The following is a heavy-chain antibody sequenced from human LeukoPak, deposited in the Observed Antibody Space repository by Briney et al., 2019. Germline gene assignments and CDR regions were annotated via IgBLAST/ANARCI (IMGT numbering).Heavy chain of an antibody. Sequence: GGSLRLSCAASGFTFRTYEMNWVRRAPGKGLEWVSYISSSGITIYYADSVKGRFTISRDAVKNSLYLQMKSLRAEDTAVYYCARDAEQRGYFDYWGQGTLVTVSS. J-gene: IGHJ4*02. CDR3: ARDAEQRGYFDY. D-gene: IGHD6-25*01. CDR2: ISSSGITI. CDR1: GFTFRTYE. V-gene: IGHV3-48*03.